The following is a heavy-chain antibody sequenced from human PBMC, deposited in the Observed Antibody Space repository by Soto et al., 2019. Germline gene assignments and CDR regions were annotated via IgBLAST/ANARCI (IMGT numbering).Heavy chain of an antibody. V-gene: IGHV5-51*01. CDR2: IYPGDSDT. D-gene: IGHD6-13*01. CDR1: GYNFTNYW. J-gene: IGHJ4*02. CDR3: ARLGPLNNSSSFYY. Sequence: GESLKISCKGSGYNFTNYWIGWVRQMPGKGLESMGIIYPGDSDTRYSPSFQGQVTISADKSISTAYLQWSSLKASDTAMYYCARLGPLNNSSSFYYWGQGTLVTVSS.